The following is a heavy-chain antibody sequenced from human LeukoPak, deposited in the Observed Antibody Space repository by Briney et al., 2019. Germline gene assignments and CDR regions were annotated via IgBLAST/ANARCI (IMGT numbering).Heavy chain of an antibody. CDR2: ISPYNGNT. CDR1: GYSFTSYG. Sequence: ASVKVSCKASGYSFTSYGISWVRQAPGQGLEWMGWISPYNGNTNYAQKFQGRVTLTTDTSTSTASMELRSLRSGDTAVYYCARHYYGSGTYYHFDFWGQGTLVTVSS. CDR3: ARHYYGSGTYYHFDF. J-gene: IGHJ4*02. D-gene: IGHD3-10*01. V-gene: IGHV1-18*01.